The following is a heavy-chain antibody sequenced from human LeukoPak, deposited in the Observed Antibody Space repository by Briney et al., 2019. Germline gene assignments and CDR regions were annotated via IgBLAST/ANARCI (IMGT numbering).Heavy chain of an antibody. CDR2: VNPNNGVT. V-gene: IGHV1-2*02. CDR1: GYTLTSYY. D-gene: IGHD2-2*01. CDR3: ATDHCTRTNCYEDYYHGMDV. Sequence: ASVKVSCKASGYTLTSYYIHWVRQAPGQGLEWMGWVNPNNGVTEYAQEFQGRVTMTRDTSLSTAYMELSRLRSDDTAVYYCATDHCTRTNCYEDYYHGMDVWGQGTTVTVSS. J-gene: IGHJ6*02.